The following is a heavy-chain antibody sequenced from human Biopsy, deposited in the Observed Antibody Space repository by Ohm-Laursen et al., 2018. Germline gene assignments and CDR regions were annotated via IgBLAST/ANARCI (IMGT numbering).Heavy chain of an antibody. CDR1: GYTFAGYY. CDR2: INPNSGNA. Sequence: SVKVSCKASGYTFAGYYLHWVRQAPGHGLEWMGWINPNSGNANYAQSFQGRLTVNRDTSISTAYMELTSLTFDDTAIYYCARVPAYPSIDGYYGLDLWGQGTTVIVSS. V-gene: IGHV1-2*02. J-gene: IGHJ6*02. D-gene: IGHD3-9*01. CDR3: ARVPAYPSIDGYYGLDL.